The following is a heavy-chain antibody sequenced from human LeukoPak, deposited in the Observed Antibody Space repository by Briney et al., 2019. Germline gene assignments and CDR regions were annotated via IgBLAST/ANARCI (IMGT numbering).Heavy chain of an antibody. Sequence: SETLSLPCTVSGGSISSYYWSWLRQPAGKGLEGIGRIYTSGSTNYHPSLKSRVTMSVDTSKNQFSLKLSSVTAADTAVYYCARDKRSGSYSPLGYWGQGTLVTVSS. D-gene: IGHD1-26*01. CDR2: IYTSGST. CDR1: GGSISSYY. CDR3: ARDKRSGSYSPLGY. J-gene: IGHJ4*02. V-gene: IGHV4-4*07.